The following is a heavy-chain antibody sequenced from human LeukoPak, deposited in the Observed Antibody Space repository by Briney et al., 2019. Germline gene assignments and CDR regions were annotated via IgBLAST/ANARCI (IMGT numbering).Heavy chain of an antibody. D-gene: IGHD3-22*01. CDR2: ISSSSSYT. V-gene: IGHV3-11*06. CDR1: GFTFSDYY. CDR3: ARFHYDRVYYFDY. Sequence: KPGGSLRLSCAASGFTFSDYYMSWIRQAPGKGLEWVSYISSSSSYTNYADSVKGRFTISRDNAKNSLYLQMNSLRAEDTVVYYCARFHYDRVYYFDYWGQGTLVTVSS. J-gene: IGHJ4*02.